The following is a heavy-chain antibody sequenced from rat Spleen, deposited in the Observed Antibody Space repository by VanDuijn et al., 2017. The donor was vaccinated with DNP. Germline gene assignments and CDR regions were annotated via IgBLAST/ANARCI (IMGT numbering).Heavy chain of an antibody. D-gene: IGHD4-3*01. J-gene: IGHJ4*01. V-gene: IGHV6-6*01. CDR2: IKAKSNNYAT. Sequence: EVQVLESGGGLVQPGNSLKLSCATSGFTFSTAWMYWYRQFPEKRLEWVARIKAKSNNYATDYTESVKGRFTISRDDSKSSIYLQMNSLRSEDTATYYCARWNSGYYAMDAWGQGTSVTVSS. CDR3: ARWNSGYYAMDA. CDR1: GFTFSTAW.